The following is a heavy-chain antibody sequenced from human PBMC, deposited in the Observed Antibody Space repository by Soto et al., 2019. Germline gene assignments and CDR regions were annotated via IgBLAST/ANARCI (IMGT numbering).Heavy chain of an antibody. CDR3: ARDLVWFIAAAGSDGMDV. Sequence: GGSLRLSCAASGFTFSSYGMHWVRQAPGKGLEWVAVIWYDGSNKYYADSVKGRFTISRDNSKNTLYLQMNSLRAEDTAVYYCARDLVWFIAAAGSDGMDVWGQGTTVTVSS. J-gene: IGHJ6*02. CDR2: IWYDGSNK. V-gene: IGHV3-33*01. CDR1: GFTFSSYG. D-gene: IGHD6-13*01.